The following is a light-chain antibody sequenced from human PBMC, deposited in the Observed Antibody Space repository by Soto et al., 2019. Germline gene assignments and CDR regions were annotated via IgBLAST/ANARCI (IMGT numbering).Light chain of an antibody. CDR1: QGISSY. J-gene: IGKJ5*01. Sequence: DIQLTQSPSFLSASVGDRVTITCRASQGISSYLAWYQQKPGKAPELLIYAASTLQSGVPSRFSGSGSGTEFNLTISSLQPEDFANYYCQQLYSYPITFGQGTRLEIK. CDR2: AAS. V-gene: IGKV1-9*01. CDR3: QQLYSYPIT.